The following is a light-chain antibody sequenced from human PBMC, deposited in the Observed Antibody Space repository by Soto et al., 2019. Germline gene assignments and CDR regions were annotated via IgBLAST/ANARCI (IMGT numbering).Light chain of an antibody. CDR1: SSDVSAYKY. CDR3: TSYVGNDIWV. Sequence: QSVLTQPPCASGSRGQSVTISCTGTSSDVSAYKYVSWYQQYPGKAPKLMIYEVTKRPSGVPDRFSGSKSGNTASLTVSGLQAEDEADYYCTSYVGNDIWVFGGGTKLTAL. V-gene: IGLV2-8*01. CDR2: EVT. J-gene: IGLJ3*02.